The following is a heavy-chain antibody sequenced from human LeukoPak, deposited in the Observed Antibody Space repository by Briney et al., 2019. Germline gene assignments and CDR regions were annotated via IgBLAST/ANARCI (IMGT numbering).Heavy chain of an antibody. CDR3: ARVVGVVIAGRGEGEFDP. D-gene: IGHD3-3*01. CDR1: GYTFTSYA. Sequence: ASVKVSCKASGYTFTSYAMHWVRQAPGQRLEWMGWINAGNGNTKYSQKFQGRVTITRDTSASTAYMELSSLRSEDTAVYYCARVVGVVIAGRGEGEFDPWGQGTLVTVFS. CDR2: INAGNGNT. J-gene: IGHJ5*02. V-gene: IGHV1-3*01.